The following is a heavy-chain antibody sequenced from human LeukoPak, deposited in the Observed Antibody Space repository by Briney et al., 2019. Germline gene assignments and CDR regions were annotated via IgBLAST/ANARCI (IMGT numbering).Heavy chain of an antibody. V-gene: IGHV1-18*01. Sequence: EASVKVSCKASGYTFTSYGISWVRQAPGQGLEWMGWISAYNGNTNYAQRLQGRVTMTTDTSTSTAYMELRSLKSDDTAVYYCARGSPGGYYYGIDYWGQGTLVTVSS. CDR3: ARGSPGGYYYGIDY. CDR1: GYTFTSYG. D-gene: IGHD3-22*01. J-gene: IGHJ4*02. CDR2: ISAYNGNT.